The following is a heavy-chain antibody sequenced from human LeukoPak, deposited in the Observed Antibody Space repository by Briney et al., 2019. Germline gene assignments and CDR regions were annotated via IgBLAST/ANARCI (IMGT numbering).Heavy chain of an antibody. Sequence: EGSLRLSCAASGLRFSGSAFHWVRQASGKGLEWDGRIRSRADNYATIYAASVKGRFIISRDDSKNTAYLQMNSLQTEDTAVYYCTRLSTSTWDDAFDIWGQGTMVTVSS. D-gene: IGHD6-13*01. CDR3: TRLSTSTWDDAFDI. V-gene: IGHV3-73*01. CDR1: GLRFSGSA. CDR2: IRSRADNYAT. J-gene: IGHJ3*02.